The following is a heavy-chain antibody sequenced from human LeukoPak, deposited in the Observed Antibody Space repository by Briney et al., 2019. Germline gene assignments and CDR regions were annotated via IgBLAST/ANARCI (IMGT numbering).Heavy chain of an antibody. D-gene: IGHD2-2*01. CDR1: GFTFSSYA. J-gene: IGHJ4*02. V-gene: IGHV3-23*01. CDR2: ISGSGGNT. Sequence: PGGSLRLSCAASGFTFSSYAMSWVRQAPGKGLEWVSAISGSGGNTYYADSVKGRFTISRDNAKNTLYLQMNSLRAEDTAVYYCAKDSENTSCYNWGQGTLVTVSS. CDR3: AKDSENTSCYN.